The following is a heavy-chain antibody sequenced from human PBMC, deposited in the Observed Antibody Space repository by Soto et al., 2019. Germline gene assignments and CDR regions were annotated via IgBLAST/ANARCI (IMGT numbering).Heavy chain of an antibody. J-gene: IGHJ3*02. V-gene: IGHV3-7*01. Sequence: EVQLVESGGGLVQPGGSLRLSCEASAFTLSSYWMSWVRQVPGKGLEWVANIKPDGSEKYYVDSVKGRFTISRDNTKNSLYLQMSTLRPEDTAIYYCARDYEFGFDIWGQGTLVTVSS. CDR1: AFTLSSYW. CDR3: ARDYEFGFDI. D-gene: IGHD3-22*01. CDR2: IKPDGSEK.